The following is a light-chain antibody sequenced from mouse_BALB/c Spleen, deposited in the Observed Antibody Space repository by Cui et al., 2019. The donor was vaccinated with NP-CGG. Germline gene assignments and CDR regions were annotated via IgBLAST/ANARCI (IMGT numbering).Light chain of an antibody. CDR1: SGAVTTSNY. CDR3: ALWYSNHWV. CDR2: GTN. J-gene: IGLJ1*01. Sequence: QAVVTQESALTTSPGETVRLTWRSSSGAVTTSNYPNWVQEKPDHLFTGLIGGTNNRAPGVPARFSGSLIGDKAALTITGAQTEDEAIYFCALWYSNHWVFGGGTKLTVL. V-gene: IGLV1*01.